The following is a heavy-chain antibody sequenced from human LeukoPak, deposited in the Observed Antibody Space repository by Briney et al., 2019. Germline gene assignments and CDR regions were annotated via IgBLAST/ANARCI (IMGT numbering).Heavy chain of an antibody. V-gene: IGHV3-33*01. CDR2: IWYDGSNK. CDR3: ARDGYSKKIDY. D-gene: IGHD6-13*01. J-gene: IGHJ4*02. CDR1: GFTFSSYG. Sequence: GGSLRLSCAASGFTFSSYGIHWVRQAPGKGLEWVAVIWYDGSNKYYADSVKGRFTISRDNSKNTLYLQMNSLRAEDTAVYYCARDGYSKKIDYWGQGTLVTVSS.